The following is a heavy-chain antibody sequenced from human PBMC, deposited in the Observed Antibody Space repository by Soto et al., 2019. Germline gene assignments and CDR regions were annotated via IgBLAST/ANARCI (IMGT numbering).Heavy chain of an antibody. V-gene: IGHV3-53*01. CDR2: IFSGGST. CDR1: GFTVSSNY. Sequence: GSLRLSCAASGFTVSSNYMSWVRQAPGKGLEWVSVIFSGGSTYYADSVKGRFTISRDNSKTTLYLQMNSLRVEDTAVYYCANGDYSNEYFEHWGQGTLVTVSS. J-gene: IGHJ1*01. CDR3: ANGDYSNEYFEH. D-gene: IGHD4-17*01.